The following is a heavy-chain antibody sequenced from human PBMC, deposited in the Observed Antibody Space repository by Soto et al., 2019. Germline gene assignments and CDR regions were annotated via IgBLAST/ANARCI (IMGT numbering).Heavy chain of an antibody. CDR1: GFTFSSYG. CDR2: ISYDGSNK. Sequence: PGGSLRLSCAASGFTFSSYGMHWVRQAPGKGLEWVAVISYDGSNKYYADSVKGRFTISRDNSKNTLYLQMNSLRAEDTAVYYCANSWTTLTTGFDFWGQGALVTVSS. D-gene: IGHD4-17*01. J-gene: IGHJ4*02. V-gene: IGHV3-30*18. CDR3: ANSWTTLTTGFDF.